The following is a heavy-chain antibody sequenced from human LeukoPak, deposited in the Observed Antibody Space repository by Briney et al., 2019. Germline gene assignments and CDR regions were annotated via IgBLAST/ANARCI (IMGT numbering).Heavy chain of an antibody. V-gene: IGHV1-2*06. J-gene: IGHJ4*02. CDR2: INPNSGGT. D-gene: IGHD3-10*01. Sequence: ASVKVSCKASGYTFTGYYMHWVRQAPGQGLEWMGRINPNSGGTNYAQKFQGRVTMTRDTSISTAYMELSRLRSDDTAVYYCARLRYYGSGSYPLDYWGQGTLVTVSS. CDR3: ARLRYYGSGSYPLDY. CDR1: GYTFTGYY.